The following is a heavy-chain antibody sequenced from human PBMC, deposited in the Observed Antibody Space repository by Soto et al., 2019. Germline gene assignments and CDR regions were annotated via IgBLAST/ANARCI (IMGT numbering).Heavy chain of an antibody. Sequence: EVQLVETGGGLSQPGGSLTLSCSASGFIVSRNYMSWVRQGPGKGPEWVSIIHAGGNSFFADAVKGRFTISTDTSKNTLNLHMNNLKVEDTAVYYCVRDFTSWGQGTLVTVSS. J-gene: IGHJ4*02. CDR2: IHAGGNS. V-gene: IGHV3-53*02. CDR3: VRDFTS. CDR1: GFIVSRNY.